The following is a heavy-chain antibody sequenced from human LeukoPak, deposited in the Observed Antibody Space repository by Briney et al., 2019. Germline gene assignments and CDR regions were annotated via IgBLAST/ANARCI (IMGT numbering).Heavy chain of an antibody. V-gene: IGHV1-46*01. J-gene: IGHJ3*02. CDR1: GYTFTSYG. CDR3: GRVTFYAFDI. CDR2: ISPGGGST. Sequence: ASVKVSCKASGYTFTSYGISWVRQAPGQGLEWMGIISPGGGSTTYAQELQGRVTMTRDTSTSTVYMELSSLRSEDTAVYYCGRVTFYAFDIWGQGTMVTVSS. D-gene: IGHD3-3*02.